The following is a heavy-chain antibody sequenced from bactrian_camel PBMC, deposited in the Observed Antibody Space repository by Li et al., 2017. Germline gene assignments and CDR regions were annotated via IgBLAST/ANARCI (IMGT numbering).Heavy chain of an antibody. CDR3: AADRRPVGAGIEYCAPLKRYGY. CDR2: IDNDGTT. D-gene: IGHD6*01. V-gene: IGHV3S53*01. CDR1: AAAGYTPRQYC. Sequence: HVQLVESGGGSVQAGGSLRLSCAVSAAAGYTPRQYCMGWFRQPPGKERELVAFIDNDGTTIYADSVKGRFTISRDNSENTLYLQMNSLKPEDTAVYYCAADRRPVGAGIEYCAPLKRYGYRGQGTQVTVS. J-gene: IGHJ4*01.